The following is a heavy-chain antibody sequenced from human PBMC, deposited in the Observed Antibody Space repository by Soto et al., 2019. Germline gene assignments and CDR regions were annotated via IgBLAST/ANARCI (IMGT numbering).Heavy chain of an antibody. CDR1: GGSISSGGYY. CDR3: ARERPDGSRLDP. J-gene: IGHJ5*02. CDR2: IYYSGST. Sequence: SETLSLTCTVSGGSISSGGYYWSWIRQHPGKGLEWIGYIYYSGSTYYNPSLKSRVTISVDTSKNQFSPKLSSGTAADTAVYYCARERPDGSRLDPWGQGTLVTAPQ. D-gene: IGHD6-13*01. V-gene: IGHV4-30-4*08.